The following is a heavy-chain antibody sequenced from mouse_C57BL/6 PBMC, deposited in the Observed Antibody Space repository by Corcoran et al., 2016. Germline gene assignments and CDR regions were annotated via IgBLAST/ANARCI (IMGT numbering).Heavy chain of an antibody. CDR3: ARKGTTVVSYFDY. CDR2: ISYDGSN. Sequence: DVQLQESGPGLVKPSQSLSLTCSVTGYSITSCYYWNWIRQFPGNKLEWIGYISYDGSNNYNPSLKNRISITRDTSKNQFFLKLNSVTTEDTATYYCARKGTTVVSYFDYWGQGTTLTVSS. D-gene: IGHD1-1*01. V-gene: IGHV3-6*01. J-gene: IGHJ2*01. CDR1: GYSITSCYY.